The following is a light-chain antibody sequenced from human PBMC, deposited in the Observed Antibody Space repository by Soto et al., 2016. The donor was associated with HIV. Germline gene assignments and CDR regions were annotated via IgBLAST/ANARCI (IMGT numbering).Light chain of an antibody. J-gene: IGKJ5*01. V-gene: IGKV2-28*01. CDR3: MQGLQART. CDR1: QSLLHSNGYNY. Sequence: EPASISCRSSQSLLHSNGYNYLDWYLQKPGQSPQLLIYLGSNRASGVPDRFSGSGSGTDFTLKISRVEAEDVGVYYCMQGLQARTFGQGTRLEIK. CDR2: LGS.